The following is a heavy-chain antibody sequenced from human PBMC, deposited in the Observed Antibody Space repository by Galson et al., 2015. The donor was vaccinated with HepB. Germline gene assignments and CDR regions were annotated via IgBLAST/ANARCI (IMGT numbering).Heavy chain of an antibody. J-gene: IGHJ4*02. CDR2: ISGSGSST. CDR1: GFTFSNCA. Sequence: SLRLSCAASGFTFSNCAMSWVRQAPGKGLEWVSGISGSGSSTYYADSVKGRFTISRDNSKNTLFLQMNSLRAEDTAVYYCAKVGSRGWYPPYYFDNWGQGTLVTVSS. D-gene: IGHD6-19*01. V-gene: IGHV3-23*01. CDR3: AKVGSRGWYPPYYFDN.